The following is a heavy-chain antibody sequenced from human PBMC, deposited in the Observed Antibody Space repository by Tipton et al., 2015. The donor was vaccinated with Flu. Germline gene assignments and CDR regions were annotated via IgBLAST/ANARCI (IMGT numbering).Heavy chain of an antibody. V-gene: IGHV4-38-2*01. D-gene: IGHD3-10*01. CDR2: IFHSGDT. Sequence: GLVKPSETLSLTCDVSGYFISSGYYWGWIRQPPGKGLERIGSIFHSGDTLYNPSLKRRVTVSVDTLKNQFSLKVTSVTAADTALYYCTRHANYGSGSPYYFDHWGQGSLVTVSS. CDR3: TRHANYGSGSPYYFDH. J-gene: IGHJ4*02. CDR1: GYFISSGYY.